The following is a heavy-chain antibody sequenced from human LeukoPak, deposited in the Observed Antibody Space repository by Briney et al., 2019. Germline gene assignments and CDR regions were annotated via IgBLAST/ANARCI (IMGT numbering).Heavy chain of an antibody. Sequence: GGSLRLSCAASGFTFSSYAMSWVRQAPGEGLEWVSAISGSGGSTYYADSVKGRFTISRDNSKNTLYLQMNSLRAEDTAVYYCASFNYFGYDLGTDYWGQGTLVTVSS. CDR2: ISGSGGST. J-gene: IGHJ4*02. D-gene: IGHD5-12*01. V-gene: IGHV3-23*01. CDR1: GFTFSSYA. CDR3: ASFNYFGYDLGTDY.